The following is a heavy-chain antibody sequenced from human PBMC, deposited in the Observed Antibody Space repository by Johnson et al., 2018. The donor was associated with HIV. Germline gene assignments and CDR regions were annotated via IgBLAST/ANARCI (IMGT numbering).Heavy chain of an antibody. CDR3: ANTSPGSGSFGACDI. J-gene: IGHJ3*02. CDR2: ISGSGGST. CDR1: GFTFSSYA. V-gene: IGHV3-23*04. Sequence: MLLVESGGGVVQPGRSLRLSCAASGFTFSSYAMSWVRQAPGKGLEWVSAISGSGGSTYYADSVKGRFTISRDGAKNTLYLQMNSLRAEDTAGYYCANTSPGSGSFGACDIWGQGTMVTVSS. D-gene: IGHD3-10*01.